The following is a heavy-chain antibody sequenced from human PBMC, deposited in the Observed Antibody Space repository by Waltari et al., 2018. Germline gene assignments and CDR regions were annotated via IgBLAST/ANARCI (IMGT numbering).Heavy chain of an antibody. D-gene: IGHD6-19*01. V-gene: IGHV3-48*02. Sequence: EVQLVESGGGLVQPGGSLRLSCAASGFTFSTYTMNWARQAPGKGLGLISFISDAGGIIYYADSVKGRFTISRDNAKNSLYLQMNSLRDDDTALYYCTRSSGQDKWGQGTLVTVSS. J-gene: IGHJ4*02. CDR3: TRSSGQDK. CDR2: ISDAGGII. CDR1: GFTFSTYT.